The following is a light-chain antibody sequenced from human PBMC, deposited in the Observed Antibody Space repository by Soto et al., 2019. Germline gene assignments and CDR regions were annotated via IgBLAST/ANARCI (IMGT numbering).Light chain of an antibody. CDR3: QQFNNWPPSWT. Sequence: EIVMTQSPATLSVSPGEGATLSCRASQSVSSNLAWYQQKPGQAPRLLIYGASTRATGIPARFSGGGSGTEFTLTISSLQSEDFAIYYCQQFNNWPPSWTFGQGTKVEI. CDR2: GAS. J-gene: IGKJ1*01. V-gene: IGKV3-15*01. CDR1: QSVSSN.